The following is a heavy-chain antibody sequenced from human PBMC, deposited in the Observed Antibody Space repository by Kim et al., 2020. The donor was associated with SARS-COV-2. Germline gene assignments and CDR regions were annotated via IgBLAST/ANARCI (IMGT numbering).Heavy chain of an antibody. CDR3: ARETHYYDSSGYYYDY. D-gene: IGHD3-22*01. V-gene: IGHV1-69*04. J-gene: IGHJ4*02. Sequence: KFQGRVTITADKSTSTAYMELSSLRSEDTAVYYCARETHYYDSSGYYYDYWGQGTLVTVSS.